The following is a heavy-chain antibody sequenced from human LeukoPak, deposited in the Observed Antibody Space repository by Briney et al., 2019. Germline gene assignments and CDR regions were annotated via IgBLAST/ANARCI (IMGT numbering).Heavy chain of an antibody. CDR3: ARGYSYGSATYYYYYMDV. Sequence: ASVRVSCKASVYTFTSYGVTWVRQAPGQGLEWMGWISAYNGNTNYAQKLQGRVTMTTDTSTSTAYMELRSLISDDTAVYYCARGYSYGSATYYYYYMDVWGKGTTVTVSS. J-gene: IGHJ6*03. V-gene: IGHV1-18*01. D-gene: IGHD5-18*01. CDR1: VYTFTSYG. CDR2: ISAYNGNT.